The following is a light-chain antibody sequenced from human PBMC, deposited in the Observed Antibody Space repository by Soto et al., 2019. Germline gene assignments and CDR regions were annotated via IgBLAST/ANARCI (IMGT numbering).Light chain of an antibody. CDR2: EAS. CDR3: QHYDTYSPMWT. J-gene: IGKJ1*01. CDR1: QSINW. V-gene: IGKV1-5*03. Sequence: DIQLAQSPYTLSASVGDRITITCRATQSINWLAWYQQKPGKAPKLLIFEASRLESGVPSRFSGSGSGTEFTLTISSLQPDDFGTYYCQHYDTYSPMWTFGQGTKVDVK.